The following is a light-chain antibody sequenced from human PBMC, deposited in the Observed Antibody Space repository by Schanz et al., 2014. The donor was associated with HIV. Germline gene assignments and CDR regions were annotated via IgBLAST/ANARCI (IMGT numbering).Light chain of an antibody. J-gene: IGLJ3*02. Sequence: QSVVTQPPSASGTPGQRVTISCSGSSSNIRSNTINWYQHLPGAAPKLLIYGTDQRPSGVPDRFSGSKSGNTASLTVSGLQAEDEADYYCSSYAGSNNWVFGGGTKLTVL. CDR2: GTD. CDR3: SSYAGSNNWV. V-gene: IGLV1-44*01. CDR1: SSNIRSNT.